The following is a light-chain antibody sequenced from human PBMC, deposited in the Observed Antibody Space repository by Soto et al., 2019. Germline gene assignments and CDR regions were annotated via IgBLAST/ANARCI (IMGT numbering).Light chain of an antibody. CDR3: QQYNNWSPLT. CDR1: QSVSSN. J-gene: IGKJ4*01. Sequence: EIVMTQSPAPLSVSPGVIATLSCRASQSVSSNFAWYRQKPGQASRLLIYGASPRATGNPAGFSGSGSGTEFALPMSCLQSEDFACYYWQQYNNWSPLTFGGGTKVDIK. V-gene: IGKV3-15*01. CDR2: GAS.